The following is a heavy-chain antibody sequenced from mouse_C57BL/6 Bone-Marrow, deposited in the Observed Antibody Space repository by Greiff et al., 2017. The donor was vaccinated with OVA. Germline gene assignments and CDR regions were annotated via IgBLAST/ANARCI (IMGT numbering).Heavy chain of an antibody. Sequence: EVKLVESGEGLVKPGGSLKLSCAASGFTFSSYAMSWVRQTPEKRLEWVAYISSGGDYIYYADTVKGRFTISRDNTRNTLYLQMSGLKSEDTAMYYCTRGDNGSSLYWGQGTTLTVSA. CDR3: TRGDNGSSLY. D-gene: IGHD1-1*01. V-gene: IGHV5-9-1*02. CDR2: ISSGGDYI. J-gene: IGHJ2*01. CDR1: GFTFSSYA.